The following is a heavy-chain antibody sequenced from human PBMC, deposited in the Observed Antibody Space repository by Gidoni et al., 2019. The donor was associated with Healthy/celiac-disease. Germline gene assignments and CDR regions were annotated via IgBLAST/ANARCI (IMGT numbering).Heavy chain of an antibody. J-gene: IGHJ6*03. CDR3: ARVQVFPDHYDFWSGYYGGYYMDV. V-gene: IGHV3-7*01. CDR1: GFTFSSYW. Sequence: EVQLVESGGGLVQPGGSLRLSCAASGFTFSSYWMSWVRQAPGKGLEWVANIKQDGSEKDYVDSVKGRLTISRNNAKNSLYLQMNSLRAEDTAVYYCARVQVFPDHYDFWSGYYGGYYMDVWGKGTTVTVSS. D-gene: IGHD3-3*01. CDR2: IKQDGSEK.